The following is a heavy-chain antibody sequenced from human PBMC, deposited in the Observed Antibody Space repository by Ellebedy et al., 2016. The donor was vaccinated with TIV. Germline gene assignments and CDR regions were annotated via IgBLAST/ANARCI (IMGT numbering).Heavy chain of an antibody. CDR1: GYTFTSYG. Sequence: ASVKVSCKASGYTFTSYGISWIRQAPGQGLEWMGWISGHSGNTNNAQKFQGRVTMTTETSTSTAYMEVRSLKYDETAIYYCARGSRGGAAGRNDYWGQGTLVIVSS. CDR3: ARGSRGGAAGRNDY. J-gene: IGHJ4*02. V-gene: IGHV1-18*04. CDR2: ISGHSGNT. D-gene: IGHD6-13*01.